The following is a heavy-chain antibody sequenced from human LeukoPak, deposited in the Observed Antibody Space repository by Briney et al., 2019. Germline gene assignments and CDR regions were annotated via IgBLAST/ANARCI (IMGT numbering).Heavy chain of an antibody. CDR3: ANSIDFDYGDYYFDY. Sequence: SQTLSLTCTVSGGSTSSGSYYWSWIRQPAGKGLEWIGRIYTSGSTNYNPSLKSRVTISLDTSKNQFSLKLSSVTAADTAVYYCANSIDFDYGDYYFDYWGQGALVTISS. V-gene: IGHV4-61*02. CDR1: GGSTSSGSYY. J-gene: IGHJ4*02. CDR2: IYTSGST. D-gene: IGHD4-17*01.